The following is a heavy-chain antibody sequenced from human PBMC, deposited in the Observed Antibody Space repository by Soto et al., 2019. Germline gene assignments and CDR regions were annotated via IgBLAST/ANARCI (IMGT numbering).Heavy chain of an antibody. D-gene: IGHD1-7*01. J-gene: IGHJ4*02. Sequence: GGSLRLSCAASGFTFSNAWMNWVRQAPGKGLEWVGRIKSKTDGGTTDYAAPVKGGFTISRDDSKNTLYLQMNSLKTEDTAVYYCTTVGPRWYNWNYLSWGQETLVTVSS. CDR1: GFTFSNAW. CDR2: IKSKTDGGTT. CDR3: TTVGPRWYNWNYLS. V-gene: IGHV3-15*07.